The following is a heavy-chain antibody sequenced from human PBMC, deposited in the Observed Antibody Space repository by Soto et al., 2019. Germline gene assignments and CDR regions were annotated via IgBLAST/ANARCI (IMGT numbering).Heavy chain of an antibody. CDR1: GFTFSDYY. D-gene: IGHD3-10*01. V-gene: IGHV3-11*06. J-gene: IGHJ6*02. CDR2: ISSSSSYT. Sequence: QVQLVESGGGLVKPGGSLRLSCAASGFTFSDYYMSWIRQAPGKGLEWGSYISSSSSYTNYADSVKGLFTISRDNAKNALDLKMNSLRAEDTAVYYCARGVEMVDCIEVWGQGTTVTVSS. CDR3: ARGVEMVDCIEV.